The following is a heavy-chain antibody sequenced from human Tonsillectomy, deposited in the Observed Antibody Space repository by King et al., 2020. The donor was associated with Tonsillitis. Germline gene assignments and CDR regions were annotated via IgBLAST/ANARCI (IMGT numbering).Heavy chain of an antibody. J-gene: IGHJ3*02. V-gene: IGHV5-51*03. D-gene: IGHD1-26*01. CDR2: IYPGDSDT. CDR3: ARRMQWDLPLKNDVFDM. Sequence: DVQLVESGAEVKKPGESLKISCKGSGYSFTKYWIGWVRQMPGKGLEWLAFIYPGDSDTRYSPFVQGHVIVSVDNSITTAYLQWSSLKASDTAIYYCARRMQWDLPLKNDVFDMWGQGTRVIVSS. CDR1: GYSFTKYW.